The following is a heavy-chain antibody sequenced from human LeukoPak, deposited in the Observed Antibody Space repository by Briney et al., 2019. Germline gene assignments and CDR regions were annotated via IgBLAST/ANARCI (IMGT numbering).Heavy chain of an antibody. CDR3: ARVGGGSSWYYFDY. CDR2: ISGSGGST. D-gene: IGHD6-13*01. V-gene: IGHV3-23*01. J-gene: IGHJ4*02. CDR1: GFTFSSYA. Sequence: TGGSLRLSCAASGFTFSSYAMSWVRQAPGKGLEWVSAISGSGGSTYYADSVKGRFTISRDNSKNTLYLQMNSLRAEDTAVYYCARVGGGSSWYYFDYWGQGTLVTVSS.